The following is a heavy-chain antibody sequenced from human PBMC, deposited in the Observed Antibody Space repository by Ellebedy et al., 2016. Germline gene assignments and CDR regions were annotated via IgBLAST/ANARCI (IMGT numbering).Heavy chain of an antibody. CDR1: GFTFGDYA. CDR3: TRGSPYYGGNLYYFDY. V-gene: IGHV3-49*03. D-gene: IGHD4-23*01. Sequence: GESLKISXTASGFTFGDYAMSWFRQAPGKGLEWVGFIRSKAYGGTTEYAASVKGRFTISRDDSKSIAYLQMNSLKTEDTAVYYCTRGSPYYGGNLYYFDYWGQGTLVTDSS. CDR2: IRSKAYGGTT. J-gene: IGHJ4*02.